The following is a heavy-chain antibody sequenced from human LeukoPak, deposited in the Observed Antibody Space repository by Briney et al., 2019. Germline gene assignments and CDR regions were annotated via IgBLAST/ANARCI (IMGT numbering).Heavy chain of an antibody. CDR1: GGTFSSYA. J-gene: IGHJ4*02. CDR3: ARVAPHYDILTGYPSYYFDY. D-gene: IGHD3-9*01. V-gene: IGHV1-69*06. CDR2: IIPIFGTA. Sequence: SVKVSCKASGGTFSSYAIGWVRQAPGQGLEWMGGIIPIFGTANYAQKFQGRVTITADKSTSTAYMELSSLRSEDTAVYYCARVAPHYDILTGYPSYYFDYWGQGTLVTVSS.